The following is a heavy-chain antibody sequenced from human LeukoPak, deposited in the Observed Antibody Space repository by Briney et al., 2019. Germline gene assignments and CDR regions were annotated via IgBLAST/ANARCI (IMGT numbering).Heavy chain of an antibody. CDR2: IAGKGGST. Sequence: GHLSLSSAASGFPFRSYAIHWVRQAPGKGLEYGSAIAGKGGSTYYANSLKGRFTISRANSKNTVYLQMGSLRADDMAVYYCARRYCDSTSCSPYDYWGQGTLVTVSS. CDR1: GFPFRSYA. J-gene: IGHJ4*02. CDR3: ARRYCDSTSCSPYDY. V-gene: IGHV3-64*01. D-gene: IGHD2-2*01.